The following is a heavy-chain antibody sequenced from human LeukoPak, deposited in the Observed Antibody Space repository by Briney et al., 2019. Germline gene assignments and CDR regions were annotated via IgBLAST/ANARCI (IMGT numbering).Heavy chain of an antibody. CDR2: IDNIGST. V-gene: IGHV4-39*01. D-gene: IGHD6-13*01. CDR3: ARPPGIAAAWFDP. CDR1: GGSISSSSYN. J-gene: IGHJ5*02. Sequence: PSETLSLTCTVSGGSISSSSYNWAWIRQPPGKGLEWIGNIDNIGSTYYNPSLKSRVTISVGTSKDQLSLKLTSVTAADTAVYYCARPPGIAAAWFDPWGQGTLVTVSS.